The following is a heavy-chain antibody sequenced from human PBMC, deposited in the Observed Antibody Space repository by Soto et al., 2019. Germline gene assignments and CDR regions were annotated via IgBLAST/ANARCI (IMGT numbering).Heavy chain of an antibody. Sequence: ASVKVSCKASGYTFTSYAMHWVRQAPGQRLEWMGWINTGNGNTKYSQKFQGRVTITRDTSASTAYMELSSLRSEDTAEYYGARDRAVVAATPGYYYMDVWGKGTTVTVSS. V-gene: IGHV1-3*04. J-gene: IGHJ6*03. CDR1: GYTFTSYA. CDR2: INTGNGNT. D-gene: IGHD2-15*01. CDR3: ARDRAVVAATPGYYYMDV.